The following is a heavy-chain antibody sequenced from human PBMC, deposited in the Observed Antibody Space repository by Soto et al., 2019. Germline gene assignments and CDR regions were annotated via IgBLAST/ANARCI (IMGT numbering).Heavy chain of an antibody. CDR3: ARHTPAISISDH. CDR2: IYYSGST. J-gene: IGHJ4*02. V-gene: IGHV4-59*04. Sequence: PSETLSLTCTVSGGSISSYYWSWIRQPPGKGLEWIGYIYYSGSTYYNPSLKSRVTISVDTSKNQSSLKLSSVTAADTAVYYCARHTPAISISDHWGQGTLVTVSS. CDR1: GGSISSYY. D-gene: IGHD2-15*01.